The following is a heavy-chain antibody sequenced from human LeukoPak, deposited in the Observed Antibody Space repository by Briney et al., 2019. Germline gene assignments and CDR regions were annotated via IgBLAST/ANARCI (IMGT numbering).Heavy chain of an antibody. Sequence: GGSLRLSCAGSGLTFSDFSMNWVRQAPGKGLEWVANIKQDGSEKYYVDSVEGRFTISRDNAKNSLYLQMNSLRAEDTAVYYCARDLTVYDSSGDAFDIWGQGTMVTVSP. CDR1: GLTFSDFS. CDR3: ARDLTVYDSSGDAFDI. D-gene: IGHD3-22*01. J-gene: IGHJ3*02. V-gene: IGHV3-7*01. CDR2: IKQDGSEK.